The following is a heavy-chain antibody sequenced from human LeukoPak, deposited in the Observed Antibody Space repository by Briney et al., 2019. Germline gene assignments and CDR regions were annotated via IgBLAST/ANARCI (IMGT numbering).Heavy chain of an antibody. CDR2: IYPGDSDT. D-gene: IGHD5-18*01. CDR3: ARRRGRGYSYGPIDY. Sequence: GEALKISCKGSGYSFTSYWIGWVRQMPGKGLEWMGIIYPGDSDTRYSPSFQGQVTISADKSISTAYLQWSSLKASDTAMYYCARRRGRGYSYGPIDYWGQGTLVTVSS. J-gene: IGHJ4*02. V-gene: IGHV5-51*01. CDR1: GYSFTSYW.